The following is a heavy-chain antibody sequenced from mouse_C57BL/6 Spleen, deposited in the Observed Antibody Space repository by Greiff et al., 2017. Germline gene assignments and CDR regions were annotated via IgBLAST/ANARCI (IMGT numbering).Heavy chain of an antibody. D-gene: IGHD1-1*01. Sequence: VQLQQPGAELVRPGSSVKLSCKASGYTFTSYWMHWVKQRPIQGLEWIGNIDPSDSETHYNQKFKDKATLTVDKSSSTAYMQLSIRTSEDSAVYSYAFALYYCSSAGAMDYWGQGTSVTVSS. J-gene: IGHJ4*01. CDR3: AFALYYCSSAGAMDY. V-gene: IGHV1-52*01. CDR2: IDPSDSET. CDR1: GYTFTSYW.